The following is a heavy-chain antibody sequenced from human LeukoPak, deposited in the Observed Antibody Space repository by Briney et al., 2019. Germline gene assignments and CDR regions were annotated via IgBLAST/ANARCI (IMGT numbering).Heavy chain of an antibody. CDR2: IYHSGST. D-gene: IGHD3-3*01. CDR3: ARDRYYDFWSGYYND. J-gene: IGHJ4*02. Sequence: SETLSLTCAVYGGSFSGYYWSWIRQPPGKGLEWIGSIYHSGSTYYNPSLKSRVTISVDTSENQFSLKLSSVTAADTAVYYCARDRYYDFWSGYYNDWGQGTLVTVSS. CDR1: GGSFSGYY. V-gene: IGHV4-34*01.